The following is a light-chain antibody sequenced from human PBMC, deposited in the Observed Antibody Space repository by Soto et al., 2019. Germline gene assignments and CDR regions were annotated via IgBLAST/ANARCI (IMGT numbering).Light chain of an antibody. CDR2: EVT. CDR3: SSYAGSNNLV. J-gene: IGLJ2*01. V-gene: IGLV2-8*01. Sequence: QSALTQPPSASGSPGQSVTISCTGTSNDVGGFNYVSWYQQHPGKPPKLMIYEVTQRPSGVPDRFSGSRSDNTASLTVSGLQAEDEADYYCSSYAGSNNLVFGGGTKLTVL. CDR1: SNDVGGFNY.